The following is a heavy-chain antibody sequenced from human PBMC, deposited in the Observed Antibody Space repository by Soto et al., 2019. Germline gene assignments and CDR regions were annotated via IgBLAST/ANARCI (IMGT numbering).Heavy chain of an antibody. CDR3: ARHENRSSVSYYYFNGMDV. J-gene: IGHJ6*02. CDR1: GDSIVSSNHF. CDR2: IDYSGSA. Sequence: PSETLCLTCTVAGDSIVSSNHFWAWIRQPPGKGLERIGGIDYSGSAYYNPSLKSPVTVSSDTPKSQVSRKIIAVPAADTAVYSCARHENRSSVSYYYFNGMDVWGQGTTVTVSS. V-gene: IGHV4-39*01. D-gene: IGHD1-26*01.